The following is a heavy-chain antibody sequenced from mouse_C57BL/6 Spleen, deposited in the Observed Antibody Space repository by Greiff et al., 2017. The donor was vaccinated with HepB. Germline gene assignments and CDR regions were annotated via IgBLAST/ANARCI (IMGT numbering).Heavy chain of an antibody. CDR3: ARYSGYFFDY. CDR1: GYTFTSYW. Sequence: QVQLQQPGAELVMPGASVKLSCKASGYTFTSYWMHWVKQRPGQGLEWIGEIDPSDSYTNYNQKFKGKSTLTVDKSSSTAYMQLSSLTSEDSAVYYCARYSGYFFDYWGQGTTLTVSS. CDR2: IDPSDSYT. J-gene: IGHJ2*01. D-gene: IGHD2-2*01. V-gene: IGHV1-69*01.